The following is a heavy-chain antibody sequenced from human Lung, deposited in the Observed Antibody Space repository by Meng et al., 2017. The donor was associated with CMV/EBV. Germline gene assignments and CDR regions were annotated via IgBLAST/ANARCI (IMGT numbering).Heavy chain of an antibody. CDR1: GYTFSRFG. Sequence: SXXVSXXASGYTFSRFGISYVRQAPGQGLQWLGWVGGCDGDTNYAPEFRGRATMTTDTSTNTVYMELRSLTSDDTAVYYCARDWECLDRSDVFDIWGQGTMVTVSS. CDR2: VGGCDGDT. J-gene: IGHJ3*02. V-gene: IGHV1-18*01. CDR3: ARDWECLDRSDVFDI. D-gene: IGHD3-9*01.